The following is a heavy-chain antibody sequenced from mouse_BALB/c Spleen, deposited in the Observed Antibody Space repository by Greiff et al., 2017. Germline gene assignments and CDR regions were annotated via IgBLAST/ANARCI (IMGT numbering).Heavy chain of an antibody. CDR1: GFNIKDTY. Sequence: EVQLQQSGAELVKPGASVKLSCTASGFNIKDTYMHWVKQRPEQGLEWIGRIDPANGNTKYDPKFQGKATITADTSSNTAYLQLSSLTSEDTAVYYCARENGFYYGSSYLAYWGQGTLVTVSA. D-gene: IGHD1-1*01. J-gene: IGHJ3*01. CDR2: IDPANGNT. CDR3: ARENGFYYGSSYLAY. V-gene: IGHV14-3*02.